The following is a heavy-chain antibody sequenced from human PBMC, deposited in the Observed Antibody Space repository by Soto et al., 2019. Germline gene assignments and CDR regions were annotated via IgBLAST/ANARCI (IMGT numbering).Heavy chain of an antibody. CDR2: IYHSGST. J-gene: IGHJ4*02. CDR1: GGSISSGGYS. V-gene: IGHV4-30-2*01. Sequence: ASETLSLTCAVSGGSISSGGYSWSWIRQPPGKGLEWIGYIYHSGSTYYNPSLKSRVTISVDRSKNQFSLKLSSVTAADTAVYYCASRIAYGDYGVIDYWGQGTLVTVSS. CDR3: ASRIAYGDYGVIDY. D-gene: IGHD4-17*01.